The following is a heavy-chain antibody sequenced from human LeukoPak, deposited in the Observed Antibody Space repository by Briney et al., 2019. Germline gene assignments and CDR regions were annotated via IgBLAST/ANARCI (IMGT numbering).Heavy chain of an antibody. CDR2: IDYSGTT. CDR3: ARGSTVTSIGY. CDR1: GYSISSGYY. Sequence: SETLSLTCTVSGYSISSGYYWGWIRQPPGKGLEWIGSIDYSGTTHYNPSLKSRVSISADTSKNQFSLKMSSVTAADTAVYYCARGSTVTSIGYWGQGTLVTVSS. J-gene: IGHJ4*02. D-gene: IGHD4-17*01. V-gene: IGHV4-38-2*02.